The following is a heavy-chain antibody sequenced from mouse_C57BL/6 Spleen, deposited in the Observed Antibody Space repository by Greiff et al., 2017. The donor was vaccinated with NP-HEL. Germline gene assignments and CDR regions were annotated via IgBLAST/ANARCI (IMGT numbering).Heavy chain of an antibody. CDR2: FYPGSGSI. V-gene: IGHV1-62-2*01. D-gene: IGHD1-1*01. CDR3: ARQKPHSYGSSYPYAMDY. CDR1: GYTFTEYT. J-gene: IGHJ4*01. Sequence: QVQLKESGAELVKPGASVKLSCKASGYTFTEYTIHWVKQRSGQGLEWIGWFYPGSGSIKYNEKFKDKATLTADKSSSTVYMELSRLTSEDSAVYFCARQKPHSYGSSYPYAMDYWGQGTSVTVSS.